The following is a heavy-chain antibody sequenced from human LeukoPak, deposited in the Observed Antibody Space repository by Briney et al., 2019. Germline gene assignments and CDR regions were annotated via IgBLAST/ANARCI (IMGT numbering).Heavy chain of an antibody. V-gene: IGHV3-11*04. Sequence: PGGSLRLSCVASGFTFSDNYMSWIRQAPGKGLEWVSYISSSGNTTYNADSVKGRFSITRDNAKNSLYLQMNSLRAEDTAVYYCARDGGSAWFLDYWGQGTLVTVSS. D-gene: IGHD6-19*01. CDR2: ISSSGNTT. CDR3: ARDGGSAWFLDY. CDR1: GFTFSDNY. J-gene: IGHJ4*02.